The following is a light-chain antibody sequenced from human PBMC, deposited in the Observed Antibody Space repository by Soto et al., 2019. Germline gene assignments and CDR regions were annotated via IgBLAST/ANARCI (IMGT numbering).Light chain of an antibody. CDR1: QDISNY. Sequence: DIQMTQSPSSLSASVGDRVTITCQASQDISNYLNWYQQKPGKAPKLLIYRASNLETGVPSRFTGSGSGTDFNLTIIRLQAEGFAPYYCQQYDNLPTYSFGQGTKVDMK. J-gene: IGKJ2*01. CDR3: QQYDNLPTYS. CDR2: RAS. V-gene: IGKV1-33*01.